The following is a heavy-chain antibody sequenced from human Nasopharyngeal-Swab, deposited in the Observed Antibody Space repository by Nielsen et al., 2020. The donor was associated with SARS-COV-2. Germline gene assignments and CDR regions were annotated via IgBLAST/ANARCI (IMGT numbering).Heavy chain of an antibody. CDR1: GFTFSSYA. V-gene: IGHV3-23*01. CDR2: VSGSGGTT. Sequence: GEALKISWAASGFTFSSYARTWIRQAPGKGLEWVSGVSGSGGTTKYADSVKGRFTISRDNSKNKLYLQMHSLRAEDTAVYYCAKDRYCSGGACYFNGFDYWGQGTLVTVSS. CDR3: AKDRYCSGGACYFNGFDY. D-gene: IGHD2-15*01. J-gene: IGHJ4*02.